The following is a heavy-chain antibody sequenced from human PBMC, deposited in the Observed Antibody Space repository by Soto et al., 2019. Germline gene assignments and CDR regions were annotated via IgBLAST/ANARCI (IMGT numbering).Heavy chain of an antibody. CDR3: SPTGGY. D-gene: IGHD2-8*02. V-gene: IGHV3-7*05. CDR2: ISQDGGQM. J-gene: IGHJ4*02. CDR1: RVTFSGYW. Sequence: PGGSLRLSCAASRVTFSGYWMSWVRQAPGRGLEWVATISQDGGQMYYADAVKGRFTTSRDRAKTSLYLQMNSLTVEDTALSYCSPTGGYWGQGILVTVSS.